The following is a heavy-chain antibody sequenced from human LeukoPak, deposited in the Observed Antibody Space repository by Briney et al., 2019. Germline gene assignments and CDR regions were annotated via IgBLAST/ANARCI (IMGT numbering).Heavy chain of an antibody. V-gene: IGHV3-48*01. CDR3: ARGGIDSGGYFFDY. CDR2: ISSSSSTI. Sequence: GGSLRLSCAASGFTFSSYSMNWVRQAPGKGLEWVSYISSSSSTIYYADSVKGRFTISRGNAKNSLFLQMNSLRAEDTAVYYCARGGIDSGGYFFDYWGQGTLVTVSS. J-gene: IGHJ4*02. CDR1: GFTFSSYS. D-gene: IGHD3-22*01.